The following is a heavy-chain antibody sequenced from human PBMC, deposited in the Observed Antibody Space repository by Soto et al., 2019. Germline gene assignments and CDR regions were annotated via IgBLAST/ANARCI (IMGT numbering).Heavy chain of an antibody. V-gene: IGHV4-34*01. CDR1: GGSFSGYY. CDR2: INHSGST. Sequence: SETLSLTCAVYGGSFSGYYWSWIRQPPGKGLEWIGEINHSGSTNYNPSLKSRVTISVDTSKNQFSLKLSSVTAADTAVYYCASAPYRGSWFGELYYYYYGMDVWGQGTTVTVSS. J-gene: IGHJ6*02. D-gene: IGHD3-10*01. CDR3: ASAPYRGSWFGELYYYYYGMDV.